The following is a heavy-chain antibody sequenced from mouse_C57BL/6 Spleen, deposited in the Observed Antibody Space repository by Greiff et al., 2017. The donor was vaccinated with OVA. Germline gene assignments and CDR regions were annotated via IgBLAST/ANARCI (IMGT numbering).Heavy chain of an antibody. CDR3: ARGVTGPLAY. V-gene: IGHV1-55*01. J-gene: IGHJ3*01. Sequence: QVQLQQSGAELVKPGASVKMSCKASGYTFTSYWITWVKQRPGQGLEWIGDIYPGGGSPNYNEKFKSKATLTVDTSSSTAYMQLSSLTSEDSAVYYCARGVTGPLAYWGQGTLVTVSA. CDR2: IYPGGGSP. D-gene: IGHD4-1*01. CDR1: GYTFTSYW.